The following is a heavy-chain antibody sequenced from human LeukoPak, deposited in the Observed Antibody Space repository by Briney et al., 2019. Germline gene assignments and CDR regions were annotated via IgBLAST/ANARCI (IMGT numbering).Heavy chain of an antibody. Sequence: ASVKVSCKASGYTFTSYGISWVRQAPGQGLEWMEWISAYNGNTNYAQKLQGGVTMTTNTSTSTAYMELRSLRADDTAVYYCARALGTNNWFDPWGQGTLVTVSS. CDR1: GYTFTSYG. CDR3: ARALGTNNWFDP. J-gene: IGHJ5*02. V-gene: IGHV1-18*01. CDR2: ISAYNGNT. D-gene: IGHD2-8*01.